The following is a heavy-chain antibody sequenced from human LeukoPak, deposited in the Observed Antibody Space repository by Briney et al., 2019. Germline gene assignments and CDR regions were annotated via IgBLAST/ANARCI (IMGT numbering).Heavy chain of an antibody. CDR2: IYCSGST. CDR3: AGNHRKWELRSCDY. Sequence: PSETLSLTCTVSGGSISSSSYYWGWIRQPPGKGLEWIGSIYCSGSTYYNPSLKSRVTISVDTSKNQFSLKLSSVTAADTAVYYCAGNHRKWELRSCDYWGQGTLVTVSS. D-gene: IGHD1-26*01. V-gene: IGHV4-39*01. J-gene: IGHJ4*02. CDR1: GGSISSSSYY.